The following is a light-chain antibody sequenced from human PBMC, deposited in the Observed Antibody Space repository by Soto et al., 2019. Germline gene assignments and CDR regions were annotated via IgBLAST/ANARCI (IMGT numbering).Light chain of an antibody. V-gene: IGKV3D-20*01. CDR2: DAS. Sequence: EIVLTQSPGTLSLSPGERATLSCGASQSVSFNYLAWYQQKVALAARLRIYDASRRATGTPDMFSGSGDGTAFNLTVSRLGPEDCAVYVCQQYGSSPYTFGQGTNLEIK. J-gene: IGKJ2*01. CDR3: QQYGSSPYT. CDR1: QSVSFNY.